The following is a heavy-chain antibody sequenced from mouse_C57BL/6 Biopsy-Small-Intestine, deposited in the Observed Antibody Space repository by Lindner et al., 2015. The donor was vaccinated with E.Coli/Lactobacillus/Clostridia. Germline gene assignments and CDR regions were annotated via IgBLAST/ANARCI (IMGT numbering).Heavy chain of an antibody. V-gene: IGHV1-20*01. CDR3: ARMGYDDYFDY. CDR2: INPYNGDT. D-gene: IGHD2-2*01. J-gene: IGHJ2*01. Sequence: HGKSLEWIGRINPYNGDTFYNQKFKGKATLTVDKSSSTAHMELRSLTSEDSALYYCARMGYDDYFDYWGQGTTLTVSS.